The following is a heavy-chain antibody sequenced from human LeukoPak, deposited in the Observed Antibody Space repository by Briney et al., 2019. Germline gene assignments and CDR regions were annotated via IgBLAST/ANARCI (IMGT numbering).Heavy chain of an antibody. Sequence: PGGSLRLSCAASGFTFSSYGMHWVRQAPGKGLEWVAVISYDGSNKYYADSVKGRFTISRDNSKNTLYLQVNSLRAEDTAVYYCAKDFYDILTGSFDYWGQGTLVTVSS. CDR3: AKDFYDILTGSFDY. J-gene: IGHJ4*02. D-gene: IGHD3-9*01. V-gene: IGHV3-30*18. CDR2: ISYDGSNK. CDR1: GFTFSSYG.